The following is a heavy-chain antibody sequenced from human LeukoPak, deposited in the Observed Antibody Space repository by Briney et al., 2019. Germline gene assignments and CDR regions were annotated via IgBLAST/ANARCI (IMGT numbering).Heavy chain of an antibody. CDR3: ARQFRWQWLVRGDY. J-gene: IGHJ4*02. Sequence: SETLSLTCTVSGGSISSSSYYWGWIRQPPGKGLEWIGSIYYSGSTYYNPSLKSRVTISVDKSKNQFSLKLSSVTAAGTAVYYCARQFRWQWLVRGDYWGQGTLVTVSS. D-gene: IGHD6-19*01. V-gene: IGHV4-39*01. CDR1: GGSISSSSYY. CDR2: IYYSGST.